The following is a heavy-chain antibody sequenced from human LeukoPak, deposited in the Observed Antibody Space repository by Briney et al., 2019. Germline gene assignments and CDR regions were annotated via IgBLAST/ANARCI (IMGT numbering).Heavy chain of an antibody. CDR1: GGSISSYY. CDR2: IYYSGST. V-gene: IGHV4-59*12. J-gene: IGHJ6*03. Sequence: SETLSLTCTVSGGSISSYYWSWIRQPPGKGLEWIGYIYYSGSTNYNPSLKSRVTISVDTSKNQFSLKLSSVTAADTAVYYCARVKVLRPMDVWGKGTTVTASS. CDR3: ARVKVLRPMDV.